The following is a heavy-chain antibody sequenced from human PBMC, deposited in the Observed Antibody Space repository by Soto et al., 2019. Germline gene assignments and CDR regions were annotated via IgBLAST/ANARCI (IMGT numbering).Heavy chain of an antibody. D-gene: IGHD2-2*01. V-gene: IGHV4-31*03. Sequence: KPSETLSLTCTVSGGSISSGGYYWSWIRQHPGKGLEWIGYIYYSGSTYYNPSLKSRVTISVDTSKNQFSLKLSSVTAADTAVYYCASGKLGYCSSTSCYYFDYWGQGTLVTVSS. J-gene: IGHJ4*02. CDR1: GGSISSGGYY. CDR3: ASGKLGYCSSTSCYYFDY. CDR2: IYYSGST.